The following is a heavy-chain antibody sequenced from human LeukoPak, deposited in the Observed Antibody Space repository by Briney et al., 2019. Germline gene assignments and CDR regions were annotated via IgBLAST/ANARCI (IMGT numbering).Heavy chain of an antibody. Sequence: SQTLSLTCTVSGGSISSGGYYWSWIRQHPGRGLEGIGFIYYSGSNYYNPSLTSRLTISVDTSKNQFSLKLTSVTAANTAVYYCSRVGDWDDLVYWGQGSLVTVSS. CDR3: SRVGDWDDLVY. V-gene: IGHV4-31*03. CDR2: IYYSGSN. D-gene: IGHD1-1*01. J-gene: IGHJ4*02. CDR1: GGSISSGGYY.